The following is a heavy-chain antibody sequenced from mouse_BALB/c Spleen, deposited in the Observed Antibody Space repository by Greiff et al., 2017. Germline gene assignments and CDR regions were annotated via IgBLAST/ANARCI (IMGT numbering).Heavy chain of an antibody. CDR3: ARGLLRRYAMDY. CDR1: GYTFTSYW. V-gene: IGHV1-7*01. D-gene: IGHD1-2*01. J-gene: IGHJ4*01. CDR2: INPSTGYT. Sequence: QVQLKESGAELAKPGASAKMSCKASGYTFTSYWMHWVKQRPGQGLEWIGYINPSTGYTEYNQKFKDKATLTANKSSNTAYMQLSSLTSEVSAVYDCARGLLRRYAMDYWGQGTSVTVSS.